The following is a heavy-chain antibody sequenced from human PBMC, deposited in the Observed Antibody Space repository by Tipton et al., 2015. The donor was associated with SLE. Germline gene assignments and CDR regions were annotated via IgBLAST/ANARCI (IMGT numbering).Heavy chain of an antibody. CDR3: ARGGASTYYYDSSGYYPFDY. V-gene: IGHV4-59*01. CDR1: GFTFSSYA. D-gene: IGHD3-22*01. J-gene: IGHJ4*02. Sequence: LRLSCAASGFTFSSYAMSWVRQAPGKGLGWIGYIYYSGSTNYNPSLKSRVTISVDTSKNQFSLKLSSVTAADTAVYYCARGGASTYYYDSSGYYPFDYWGQGTLVTVSS. CDR2: IYYSGST.